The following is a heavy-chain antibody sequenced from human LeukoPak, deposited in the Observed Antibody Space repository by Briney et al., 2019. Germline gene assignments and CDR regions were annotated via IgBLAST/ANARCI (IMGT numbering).Heavy chain of an antibody. Sequence: GASVKVSCKVSGYTLTELSMHWVRQAPGKGLEWMGDFDPEEGETIYAQKFQGRVTMTEDTSTDTAYMELSSLRSEDTAVYYCATDRDGYRLLPDAFDIWGQGTMVTVSS. J-gene: IGHJ3*02. CDR2: FDPEEGET. CDR1: GYTLTELS. CDR3: ATDRDGYRLLPDAFDI. V-gene: IGHV1-24*01. D-gene: IGHD5-24*01.